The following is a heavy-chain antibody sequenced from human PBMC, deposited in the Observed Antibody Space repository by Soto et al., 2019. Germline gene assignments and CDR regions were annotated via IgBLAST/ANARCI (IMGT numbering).Heavy chain of an antibody. CDR2: ITYDGSKK. CDR1: GFTFSSYG. V-gene: IGHV3-30*03. CDR3: ARDLRMTGTTWYYYYMDV. Sequence: GGSLRLSCAASGFTFSSYGMHWVRQAPGKGLEWVANITYDGSKKYYVDSVKGRFTISRDNAKNSLYLQMDSLRAEDTAVYYCARDLRMTGTTWYYYYMDVWGKGTTVTVSS. D-gene: IGHD1-7*01. J-gene: IGHJ6*03.